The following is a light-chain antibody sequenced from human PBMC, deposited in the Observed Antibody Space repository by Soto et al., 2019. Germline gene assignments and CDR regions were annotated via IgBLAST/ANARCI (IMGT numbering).Light chain of an antibody. CDR2: GSS. Sequence: EIVLTQSPGTLYLSPGERATLSCRASQSVSSSYLAWYQQKPGQAPRILIYGSSSRATGIPARFSGSGSGTDFTLTISRLEPEDFAVYYCHQYGSSPPFTFGPGTKVDIK. CDR1: QSVSSSY. J-gene: IGKJ3*01. V-gene: IGKV3-20*01. CDR3: HQYGSSPPFT.